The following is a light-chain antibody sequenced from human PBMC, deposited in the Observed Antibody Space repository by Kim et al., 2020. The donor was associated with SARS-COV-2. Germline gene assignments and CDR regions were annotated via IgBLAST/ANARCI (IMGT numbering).Light chain of an antibody. V-gene: IGKV1-39*01. CDR2: GAS. J-gene: IGKJ4*01. CDR3: QQNYNVPPT. CDR1: QSVSTY. Sequence: VQLTQSPSSLSASVGDRVTISCRARQSVSTYVSWYQQKPGKAPKLLINGASTLQRGVPSRFSGSGSGTDFTLTINTLQPEDFATYYCQQNYNVPPTFGGGTKVDIK.